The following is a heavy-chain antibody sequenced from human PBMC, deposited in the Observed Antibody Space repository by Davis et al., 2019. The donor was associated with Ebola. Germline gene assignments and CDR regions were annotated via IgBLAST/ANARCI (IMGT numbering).Heavy chain of an antibody. CDR3: AMLRSPFDY. CDR1: GFTLSNYG. V-gene: IGHV3-30*03. Sequence: GESLKISCAASGFTLSNYGMHWVRQAPGKGLEWVAIISSDGSSKYYADSVKGRFTISRDNSKNTLYLQMNSLKTDDTALYYCAMLRSPFDYWGQGTLVTVSS. CDR2: ISSDGSSK. J-gene: IGHJ4*02. D-gene: IGHD4-17*01.